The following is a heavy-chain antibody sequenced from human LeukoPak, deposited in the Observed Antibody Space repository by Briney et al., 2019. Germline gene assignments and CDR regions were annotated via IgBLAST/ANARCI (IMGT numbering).Heavy chain of an antibody. Sequence: ASVKVSCKVSGYTLTELSMHWVRQAPGKGLEWMGGFDPEDGETIYAQKFQGRVTMTEDTSTDTAYMDPNSLRSEDTAVYYCATSYSSSWSWFDPWGQGTLVTVSS. V-gene: IGHV1-24*01. J-gene: IGHJ5*02. CDR1: GYTLTELS. D-gene: IGHD6-13*01. CDR2: FDPEDGET. CDR3: ATSYSSSWSWFDP.